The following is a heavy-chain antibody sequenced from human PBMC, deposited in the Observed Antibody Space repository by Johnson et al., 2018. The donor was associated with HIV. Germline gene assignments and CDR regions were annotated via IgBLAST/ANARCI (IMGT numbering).Heavy chain of an antibody. D-gene: IGHD3-16*02. Sequence: VQLVESGGGVVRPGGSLRLSCVASGFTFDDYTMHWVRQAPGKGLEWVSLISWDGGSTYYADSVKGRFTISRDNSKNSLYLQMNSLRTEDTALYYCAKGSLVGPNDAFDIWGQGTMVTVSS. V-gene: IGHV3-43*01. CDR1: GFTFDDYT. CDR3: AKGSLVGPNDAFDI. J-gene: IGHJ3*02. CDR2: ISWDGGST.